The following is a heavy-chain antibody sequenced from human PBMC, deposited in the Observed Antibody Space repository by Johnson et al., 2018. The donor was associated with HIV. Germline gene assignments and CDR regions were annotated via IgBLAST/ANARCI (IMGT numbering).Heavy chain of an antibody. CDR3: ASQVRGLRLGVDAFDI. CDR1: GFTFSSYW. D-gene: IGHD3-16*01. Sequence: VQLVESGGGLVQPGGSLRLSCAASGFTFSSYWMSWVRQAPGKGLEWVASISGSADRTYSADSVKGRFTISRDNSKNTLYLQMNSLRAEDTAVYFCASQVRGLRLGVDAFDIWGQGTMVTVSS. V-gene: IGHV3-23*04. CDR2: ISGSADRT. J-gene: IGHJ3*02.